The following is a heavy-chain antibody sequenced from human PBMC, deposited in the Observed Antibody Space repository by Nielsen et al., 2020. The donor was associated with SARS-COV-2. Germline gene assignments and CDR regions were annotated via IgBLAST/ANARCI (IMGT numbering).Heavy chain of an antibody. CDR1: GFTFSSYS. CDR3: ARADASETYYYGVDV. CDR2: ISSSSSYI. Sequence: GESLKISCAASGFTFSSYSMNWVRQAPGKGLEWVSSISSSSSYIYYADSVKGRFTISRDNAKNSLYLQMNSLSAEDTAVYFCARADASETYYYGVDVWGQGATVTVSS. V-gene: IGHV3-21*04. D-gene: IGHD2-2*01. J-gene: IGHJ6*02.